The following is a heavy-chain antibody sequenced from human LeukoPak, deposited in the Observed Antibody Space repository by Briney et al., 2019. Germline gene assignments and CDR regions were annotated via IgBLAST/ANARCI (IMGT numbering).Heavy chain of an antibody. Sequence: PGGSLRLSCAASGFTFSSYSMNWVRQAPGKGLEWVSSISSSSSYIYYADSVKGRFTISRDNSKNTLYLQMNSLRAEDTAVYYCARGPGDYYDSSGPKWGQGTLVTVSS. D-gene: IGHD3-22*01. J-gene: IGHJ4*02. CDR3: ARGPGDYYDSSGPK. V-gene: IGHV3-21*01. CDR1: GFTFSSYS. CDR2: ISSSSSYI.